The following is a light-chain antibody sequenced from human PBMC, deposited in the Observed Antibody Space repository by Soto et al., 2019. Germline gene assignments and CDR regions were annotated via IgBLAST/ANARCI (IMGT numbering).Light chain of an antibody. CDR3: QQYGSSGT. V-gene: IGKV3-20*01. CDR2: GAS. Sequence: EIVLTQSPGTRSLSPGERATLFCRASQSIATSQLAWYQRKPGQAPRLLIGASTRATGTPGRFSDSGSGTDFTLTISRLEPEDFAVYYCQQYGSSGTFGQGTKVDIK. CDR1: QSIATSQ. J-gene: IGKJ1*01.